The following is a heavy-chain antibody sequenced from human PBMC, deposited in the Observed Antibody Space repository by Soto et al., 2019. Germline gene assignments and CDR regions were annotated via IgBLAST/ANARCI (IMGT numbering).Heavy chain of an antibody. D-gene: IGHD6-6*01. CDR2: INAGNGNT. CDR1: GYTFTSYA. V-gene: IGHV1-3*01. CDR3: ASRIAARPVPYYGMDV. J-gene: IGHJ6*02. Sequence: ASVKVSCKASGYTFTSYAMHWVRQAPGQRLEWMGWINAGNGNTKYSQKFQGRVTITRDTSASTAYMELSSLRSEDTAVYYCASRIAARPVPYYGMDVWGQGTTVTVSS.